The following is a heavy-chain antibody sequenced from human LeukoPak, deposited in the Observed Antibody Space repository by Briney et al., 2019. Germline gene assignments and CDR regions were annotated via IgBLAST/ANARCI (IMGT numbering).Heavy chain of an antibody. CDR3: ARGGYSYGYTDWYFDL. J-gene: IGHJ2*01. CDR1: GGSISSYY. Sequence: KPSETLSLTCTVSGGSISSYYWSWIRQPAGKGLEWIGYIYYSGSTNYNPSLKSRVTISVDTSKNQFSLKLSSVTAADTAVYYCARGGYSYGYTDWYFDLWGRGTLVTVSP. V-gene: IGHV4-59*01. D-gene: IGHD5-18*01. CDR2: IYYSGST.